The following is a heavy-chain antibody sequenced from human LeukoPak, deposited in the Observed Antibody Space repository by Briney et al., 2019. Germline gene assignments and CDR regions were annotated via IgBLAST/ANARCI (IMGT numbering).Heavy chain of an antibody. CDR1: GFTFSSYA. D-gene: IGHD6-13*01. CDR2: ISGSGDRT. V-gene: IGHV3-23*01. CDR3: AKDSLERGAAGSDY. Sequence: GGSLRLSCAASGFTFSSYAMSWVRQAPGKGLERVSAISGSGDRTDYVDSVKGRFTISRDNSKNTLYLQMNSLRAEDTAVYYCAKDSLERGAAGSDYWGQGTLVTVSS. J-gene: IGHJ4*02.